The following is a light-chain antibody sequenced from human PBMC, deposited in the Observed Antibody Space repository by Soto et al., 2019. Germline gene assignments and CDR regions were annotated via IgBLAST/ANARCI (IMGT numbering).Light chain of an antibody. V-gene: IGKV3-15*01. CDR1: RSVSSN. Sequence: IAVSHSPATLSVSPGGIARLSFRASRSVSSNLGWYQQKPGQAPRLLIYDASTRASGIPARFSGSGSGTDFTLTISSLQSEDFALYYCQQYHNLWTFGQGTKVDIK. CDR2: DAS. CDR3: QQYHNLWT. J-gene: IGKJ1*01.